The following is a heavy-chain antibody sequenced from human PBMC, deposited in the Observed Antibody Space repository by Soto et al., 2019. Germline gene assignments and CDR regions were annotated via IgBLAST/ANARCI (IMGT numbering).Heavy chain of an antibody. J-gene: IGHJ4*02. CDR2: NYHSGTT. CDR1: GVTISTYY. Sequence: ETLSLTCAVSGVTISTYYWSWIRQPPGKGLEWIGYNYHSGTTNYNPSLKSRVTISVDTYKNQFSLRLTSVTAADTAIYYCVREAYIGYGHAIDHWGQGILVTVSS. D-gene: IGHD5-12*01. CDR3: VREAYIGYGHAIDH. V-gene: IGHV4-59*01.